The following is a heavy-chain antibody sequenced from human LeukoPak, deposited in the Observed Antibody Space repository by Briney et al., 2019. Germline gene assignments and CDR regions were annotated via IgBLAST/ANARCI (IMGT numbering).Heavy chain of an antibody. V-gene: IGHV4-4*02. CDR2: IYHSGST. D-gene: IGHD5-12*01. CDR1: GGSISSSNW. CDR3: ASGSMSGYVSED. J-gene: IGHJ4*02. Sequence: PSETLSLTCAVSGGSISSSNWWSWVRQPPGKGLEWIGKIYHSGSTKYNPSLKSRVTISVDTSKNQFSLKLSSVTAVDTAVYYCASGSMSGYVSEDWGQGTLVTVSS.